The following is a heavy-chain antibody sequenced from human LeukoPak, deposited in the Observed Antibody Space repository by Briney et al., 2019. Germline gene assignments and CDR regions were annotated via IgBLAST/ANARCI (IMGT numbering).Heavy chain of an antibody. J-gene: IGHJ4*02. D-gene: IGHD3-3*01. CDR1: GFTFSSYS. V-gene: IGHV3-48*01. Sequence: GGSLRLSCAASGFTFSSYSMNWVRQAPGKGLEWVSYISSSSSTIYYADSVKGRFTISRDNAKNSLYLQMNSLRAEDTAVYYCAIGNYDIWSGLSSLWGQGTLVTVSS. CDR3: AIGNYDIWSGLSSL. CDR2: ISSSSSTI.